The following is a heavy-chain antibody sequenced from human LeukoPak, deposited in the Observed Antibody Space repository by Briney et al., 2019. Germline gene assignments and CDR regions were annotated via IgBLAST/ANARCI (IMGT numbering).Heavy chain of an antibody. D-gene: IGHD5-12*01. CDR1: GASVSSPDYF. Sequence: SETLSLTCTVSGASVSSPDYFWNWIRQPPGKGLEWIVSISYSGVTFYNPSLKRRLTMSLDTSKNEFSLRLTYVTVADTAVYYCARPRGSGYDLDFDYWGQGTLVSVSS. CDR2: ISYSGVT. V-gene: IGHV4-30-4*08. J-gene: IGHJ4*02. CDR3: ARPRGSGYDLDFDY.